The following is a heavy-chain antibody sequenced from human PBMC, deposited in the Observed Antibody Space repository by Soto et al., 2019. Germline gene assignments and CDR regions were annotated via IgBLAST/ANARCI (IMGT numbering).Heavy chain of an antibody. CDR1: GGSIRPFY. CDR2: LYYSGNT. V-gene: IGHV4-59*01. D-gene: IGHD2-15*01. Sequence: ETLSLTCTVSGGSIRPFYWSWVRQPPGKGLEGIGYLYYSGNTNYNPSLKSRVTISVDASKTQVSLRLTSVTAADTAVYYCARVGGVAARTFDYWGQGTVVTVSS. CDR3: ARVGGVAARTFDY. J-gene: IGHJ4*02.